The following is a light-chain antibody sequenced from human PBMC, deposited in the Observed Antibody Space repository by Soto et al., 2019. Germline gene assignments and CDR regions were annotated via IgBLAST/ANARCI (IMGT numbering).Light chain of an antibody. V-gene: IGLV2-23*01. J-gene: IGLJ2*01. CDR2: EDI. Sequence: QSALTQPASVSGSPGQSITISCTGTSSDIGRYNLVSWYQQHPGKAPKLIIYEDIERPSGVSDRFSGSKSGNTAPLTISGLQTEDEADYYCCSYAGGASVVFGGGTKLTVL. CDR3: CSYAGGASVV. CDR1: SSDIGRYNL.